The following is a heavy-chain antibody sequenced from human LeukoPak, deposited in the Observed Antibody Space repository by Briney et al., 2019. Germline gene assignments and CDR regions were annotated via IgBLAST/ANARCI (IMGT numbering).Heavy chain of an antibody. Sequence: GASVKVSCKASGFSFTRYGISWVRQAPGQGLEWMGWISAYNGDTKYAQKFQDRLTMTTETSTSAAYMEQTSLRSDDTAVYYCASDPSNTSGWYAWADYWGQGTLVTVSS. CDR2: ISAYNGDT. CDR1: GFSFTRYG. V-gene: IGHV1-18*01. J-gene: IGHJ4*02. D-gene: IGHD6-19*01. CDR3: ASDPSNTSGWYAWADY.